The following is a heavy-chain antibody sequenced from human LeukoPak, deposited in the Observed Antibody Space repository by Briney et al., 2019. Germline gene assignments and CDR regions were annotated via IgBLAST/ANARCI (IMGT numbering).Heavy chain of an antibody. V-gene: IGHV3-7*01. CDR1: GFTFNTYW. Sequence: PGGSLRLSCSASGFTFNTYWMSWVRQAPGKGLQWVANVRPDGREQRYVDSVKGRFTISRDNAKNLVYLQMNSLRTDDTGVYYRARGYSNYGYAFDIWGQGTMVTVSS. CDR2: VRPDGREQ. J-gene: IGHJ3*02. D-gene: IGHD4-11*01. CDR3: ARGYSNYGYAFDI.